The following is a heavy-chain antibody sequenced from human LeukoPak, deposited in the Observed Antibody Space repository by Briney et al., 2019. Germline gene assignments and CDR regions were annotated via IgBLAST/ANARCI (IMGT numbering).Heavy chain of an antibody. CDR3: ARGLHSGFPSGYSGGFYYVDV. CDR2: ISYGGSA. Sequence: SETLSLTCTVSGGSINNYYWSWIRQPPGKGLEWIGFISYGGSARYNPSLKSRLTMSVGAPKKQFYLELNSVTSADTAIYYCARGLHSGFPSGYSGGFYYVDVWGKGTAVTVSS. D-gene: IGHD3-3*01. CDR1: GGSINNYY. J-gene: IGHJ6*03. V-gene: IGHV4-59*01.